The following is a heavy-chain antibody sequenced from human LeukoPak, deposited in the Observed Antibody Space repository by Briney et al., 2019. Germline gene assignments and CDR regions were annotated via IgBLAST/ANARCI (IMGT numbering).Heavy chain of an antibody. Sequence: GGSLRLSCAASGFTFDDYGMSWVRQAPGKGLEWVSGINWNGGSTGYADSVKGRFTISRDNAKNSLYLQINSLRAEDTALYYCARQLGYCSSTSCYGPLDYWGQGTLVTVSS. CDR3: ARQLGYCSSTSCYGPLDY. CDR2: INWNGGST. CDR1: GFTFDDYG. V-gene: IGHV3-20*04. J-gene: IGHJ4*02. D-gene: IGHD2-2*01.